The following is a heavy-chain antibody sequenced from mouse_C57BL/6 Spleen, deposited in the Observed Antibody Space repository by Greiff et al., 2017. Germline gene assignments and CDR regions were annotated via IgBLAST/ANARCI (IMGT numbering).Heavy chain of an antibody. Sequence: VQLQQSGAELVMPGASVKLSCKASGYTFTSYWMHWVKQRPGQGLEWIGEIDPSDSYTNYNQKFKGKSTLTVDKSSSTAYMQLSSLTSEDSAVYYCARDSSGDLDYWGQGTTLTVSS. V-gene: IGHV1-69*01. CDR3: ARDSSGDLDY. D-gene: IGHD3-3*01. J-gene: IGHJ2*01. CDR1: GYTFTSYW. CDR2: IDPSDSYT.